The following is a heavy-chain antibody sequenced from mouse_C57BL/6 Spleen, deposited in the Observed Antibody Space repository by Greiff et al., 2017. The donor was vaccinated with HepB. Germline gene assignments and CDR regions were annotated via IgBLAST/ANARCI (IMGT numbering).Heavy chain of an antibody. Sequence: QVHVKQPGAELVMPGASVKLSCKASGYTFTSYWMHWVKQRPGQGLEWIGEIDPSDSYTNYNQKFKGKSTLTVDKSSSTAYMQLSSLTSEDSAVYYCARKQGSQYAMDYWGQGTSVTVSS. CDR2: IDPSDSYT. CDR3: ARKQGSQYAMDY. J-gene: IGHJ4*01. V-gene: IGHV1-69*01. CDR1: GYTFTSYW.